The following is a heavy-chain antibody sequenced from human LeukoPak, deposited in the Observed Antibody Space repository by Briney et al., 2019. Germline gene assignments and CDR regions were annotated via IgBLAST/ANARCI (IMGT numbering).Heavy chain of an antibody. Sequence: KAGGSLRLSCEASGFRFSDYYMTWIRQAPGMGLEWISYIVSGGDTTYYADSVKGRFTISRDNAKNSLYLQTNSLRAEDTAVYYCARGDSSSWYVGYHILDVWGQGTTVTVS. CDR2: IVSGGDTT. J-gene: IGHJ6*02. CDR3: ARGDSSSWYVGYHILDV. D-gene: IGHD6-13*01. CDR1: GFRFSDYY. V-gene: IGHV3-11*01.